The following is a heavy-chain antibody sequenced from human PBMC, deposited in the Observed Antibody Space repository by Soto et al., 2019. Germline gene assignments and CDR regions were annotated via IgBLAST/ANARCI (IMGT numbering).Heavy chain of an antibody. V-gene: IGHV1-3*01. D-gene: IGHD4-17*01. J-gene: IGHJ5*02. CDR2: INAGNGNT. CDR3: ARENGFDGDYVS. Sequence: ASVKVSCKASGYTFTSYAMHWVRQAPGQRLEWMGWINAGNGNTKYSQKFQGRVTITRDTSASTAYMELSSLRFEDAAVYYCARENGFDGDYVSWGQGPLVTV. CDR1: GYTFTSYA.